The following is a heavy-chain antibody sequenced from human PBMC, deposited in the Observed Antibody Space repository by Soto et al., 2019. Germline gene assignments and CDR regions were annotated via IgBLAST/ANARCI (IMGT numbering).Heavy chain of an antibody. CDR3: ARKNWEVVVAATPGGAWFDP. CDR2: IIPIFGTA. CDR1: GGTFSSYA. J-gene: IGHJ5*02. V-gene: IGHV1-69*12. Sequence: QVQLVQSGAEVKKPGSSVKVSCKASGGTFSSYAISWVRQAPGQGLEWMGGIIPIFGTANYAQKFQGRVTITADESTSTAYMELSSLRSEDTAVYYCARKNWEVVVAATPGGAWFDPWGQGTLVTVSS. D-gene: IGHD2-15*01.